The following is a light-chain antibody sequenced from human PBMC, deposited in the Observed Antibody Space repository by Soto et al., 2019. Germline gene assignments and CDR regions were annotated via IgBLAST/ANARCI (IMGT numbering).Light chain of an antibody. CDR2: DVS. V-gene: IGLV2-14*01. CDR1: SSDVGGYNY. CDR3: SSYTRSSAYV. Sequence: QSALTQPASVSGSPGQSITISCTGTSSDVGGYNYVSWYQQHPGKAPKLMIYDVSNRPSGVSNRSSGSKSGNTASLTISGLQAEDEGDYYCSSYTRSSAYVFGTGTKLTVL. J-gene: IGLJ1*01.